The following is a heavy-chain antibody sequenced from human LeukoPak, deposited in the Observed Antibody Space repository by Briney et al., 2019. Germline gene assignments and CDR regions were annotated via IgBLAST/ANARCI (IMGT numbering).Heavy chain of an antibody. D-gene: IGHD3-16*01. J-gene: IGHJ4*02. CDR2: ISSFSGTI. Sequence: GGSLRLSCVASGITFSSYSMNWVRQAPGKGLEWVSYISSFSGTINYADSVKGRFTISRDNARNSLYLQMNSLRAEDTAVYYCARDQGGVGYWGQGTLVTVSS. V-gene: IGHV3-48*01. CDR3: ARDQGGVGY. CDR1: GITFSSYS.